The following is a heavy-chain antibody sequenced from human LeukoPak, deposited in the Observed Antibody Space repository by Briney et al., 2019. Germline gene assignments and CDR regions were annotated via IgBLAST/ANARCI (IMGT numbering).Heavy chain of an antibody. J-gene: IGHJ3*02. D-gene: IGHD2/OR15-2a*01. CDR2: IFYVGST. Sequence: SETLSLTCTVSGDSIGSHYSSWIRQPPEKGLEWIGYIFYVGSTNYNPSLKSRVTISVDSSKNQFSLKLNSVTAADTAVYYCARDYCDSRGEAFDIWGQGTMVTVSS. CDR1: GDSIGSHY. CDR3: ARDYCDSRGEAFDI. V-gene: IGHV4-59*11.